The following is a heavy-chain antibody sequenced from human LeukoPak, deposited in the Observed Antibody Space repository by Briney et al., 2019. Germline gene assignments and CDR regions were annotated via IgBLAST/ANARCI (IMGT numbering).Heavy chain of an antibody. CDR1: GYTFTGCY. D-gene: IGHD6-6*01. V-gene: IGHV1-2*02. CDR3: ARWGPSIAALFDP. CDR2: INPNSGGS. Sequence: ASVKVSCKASGYTFTGCYMHWVRQAPGQGLEWMGWINPNSGGSNYAQKFQGRVTMTRDTSISTAYMELSSLRSDDTAVYYCARWGPSIAALFDPWGQGTLVTVSS. J-gene: IGHJ5*02.